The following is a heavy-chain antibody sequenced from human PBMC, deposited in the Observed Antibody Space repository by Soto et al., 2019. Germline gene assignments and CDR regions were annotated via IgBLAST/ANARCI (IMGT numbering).Heavy chain of an antibody. J-gene: IGHJ4*02. Sequence: SETLSLTCTVSGDSITNGDYYWSWIRQPPGKGLEWIGYIYYSGTTYFNPCLKSRVTISEDTSNNQFSLKLSSVTAADTAVYYCARHFRDDYTALAFWGQGTLVTVSS. D-gene: IGHD4-4*01. CDR3: ARHFRDDYTALAF. V-gene: IGHV4-30-4*01. CDR2: IYYSGTT. CDR1: GDSITNGDYY.